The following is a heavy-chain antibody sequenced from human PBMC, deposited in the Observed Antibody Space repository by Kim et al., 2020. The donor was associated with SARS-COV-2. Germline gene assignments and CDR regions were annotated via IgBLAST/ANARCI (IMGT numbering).Heavy chain of an antibody. CDR2: FYYGGST. J-gene: IGHJ5*02. CDR1: GASISSSSYH. D-gene: IGHD6-19*01. CDR3: ARSTAVAGGWFAP. Sequence: SETLSLTCIVSGASISSSSYHWGWVRQPPGRGLEWIGSFYYGGSTFYDPSLKSRVTIAVDTSRNQFSLKLSSVTAADTAVYYCARSTAVAGGWFAPWGQG. V-gene: IGHV4-39*01.